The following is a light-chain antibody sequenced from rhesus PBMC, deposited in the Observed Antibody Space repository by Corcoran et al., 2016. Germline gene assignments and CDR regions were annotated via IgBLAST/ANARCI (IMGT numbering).Light chain of an antibody. Sequence: EIVLTQSPATLSLSPGERATLSCRASQSVSRRLAWYQQKPGQVPRLLFSGASSRDTGIPDRFSGSGSGTDFTLTISSLEPEDCAVYYCHQYTNWPYSFGQGTKVEIK. CDR3: HQYTNWPYS. CDR1: QSVSRR. J-gene: IGKJ2*01. CDR2: GAS. V-gene: IGKV3-42*03.